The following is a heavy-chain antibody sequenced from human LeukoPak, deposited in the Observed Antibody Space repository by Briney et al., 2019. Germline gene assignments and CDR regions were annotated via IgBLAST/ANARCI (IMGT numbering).Heavy chain of an antibody. Sequence: KPSETLSLTCGVSGGSISSYYWSWIRQPAGKGLEWIGRIYTSGSTNYNPSLKSRVTMSVDTSKDQISLNLSSVTAADTAVYYCARYSLGFRAFDIWGQGTMITVSS. V-gene: IGHV4-59*10. D-gene: IGHD3-16*01. J-gene: IGHJ3*02. CDR1: GGSISSYY. CDR2: IYTSGST. CDR3: ARYSLGFRAFDI.